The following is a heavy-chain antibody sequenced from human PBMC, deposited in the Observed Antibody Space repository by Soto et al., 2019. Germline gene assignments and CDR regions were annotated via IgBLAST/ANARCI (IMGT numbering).Heavy chain of an antibody. V-gene: IGHV1-69*02. CDR3: CCSSGWYNGFDP. Sequence: SVKVSCKASGGTFSSYTISWVRQAPGQGLEWMGRIIPILGIANYAQKFQGRVTITADKSTSTAYMELSSLRSEDTAVYYCCCSSGWYNGFDPWGQGTLVTVSS. CDR1: GGTFSSYT. D-gene: IGHD6-19*01. J-gene: IGHJ5*02. CDR2: IIPILGIA.